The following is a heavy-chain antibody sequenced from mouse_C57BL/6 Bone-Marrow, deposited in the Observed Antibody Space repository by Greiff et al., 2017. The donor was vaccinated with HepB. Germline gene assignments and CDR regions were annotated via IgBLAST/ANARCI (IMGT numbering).Heavy chain of an antibody. Sequence: EVKLVESGGGLVQPKGSLKLSCAASGFSFNTYAMNWVRQAPGKGLEWVARIRSKSNNYATYYADSVKDRFTISRDDSESMLYLQMNNLKTEDTAMYYCVRHPRRGYFDYWGQGTTLTVSS. CDR3: VRHPRRGYFDY. V-gene: IGHV10-1*01. CDR2: IRSKSNNYAT. CDR1: GFSFNTYA. J-gene: IGHJ2*01. D-gene: IGHD2-10*02.